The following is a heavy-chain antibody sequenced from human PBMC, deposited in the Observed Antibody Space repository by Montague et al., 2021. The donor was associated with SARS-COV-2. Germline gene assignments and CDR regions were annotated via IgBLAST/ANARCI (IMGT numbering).Heavy chain of an antibody. CDR2: IYYSGST. V-gene: IGHV4-28*03. Sequence: SETVSLTCAVSGYSISSSNWWGWIRQPPGKGLEWIGYIYYSGSTYYNPSLKSRVTISVDTSKNQFSLKLGSVTAADTAVYYCARDYGDYGSGYYYGMDVWGQGTTVTVSS. CDR1: GYSISSSNW. D-gene: IGHD4-17*01. CDR3: ARDYGDYGSGYYYGMDV. J-gene: IGHJ6*01.